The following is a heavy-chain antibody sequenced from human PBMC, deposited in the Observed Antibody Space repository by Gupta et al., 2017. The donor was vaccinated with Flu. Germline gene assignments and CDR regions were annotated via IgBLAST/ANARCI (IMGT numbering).Heavy chain of an antibody. V-gene: IGHV3-23*01. CDR2: ISGSGGST. CDR1: GFTFSSYA. Sequence: EVQLLESGGGLVQPGGSMRLSCAASGFTFSSYAMSWVRQAPGKGLEWVSAISGSGGSTYYADSVKGRFTISRDNSKNTLYLQMNSLRAEDTAVYYCAKDQNTIFGVVLPSGRPPGDWGQGTLVTVSS. CDR3: AKDQNTIFGVVLPSGRPPGD. J-gene: IGHJ4*02. D-gene: IGHD3-3*01.